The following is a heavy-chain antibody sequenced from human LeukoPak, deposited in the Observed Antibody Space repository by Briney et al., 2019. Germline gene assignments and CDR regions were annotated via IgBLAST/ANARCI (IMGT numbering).Heavy chain of an antibody. V-gene: IGHV4-59*01. D-gene: IGHD6-13*01. Sequence: SETLSLTCTVSGGSISSYYWSWIRQPPGKGLGWIGYIYYSGSTNYNPSLKSRVTISVDTSKNQFSLKLSSVTAADTAVYYCAVSIAAAGTEGYFDYWGQGTLVTVSS. CDR2: IYYSGST. CDR3: AVSIAAAGTEGYFDY. CDR1: GGSISSYY. J-gene: IGHJ4*02.